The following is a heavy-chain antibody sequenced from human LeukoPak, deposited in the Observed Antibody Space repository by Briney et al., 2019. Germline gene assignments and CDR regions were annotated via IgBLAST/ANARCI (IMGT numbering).Heavy chain of an antibody. J-gene: IGHJ4*02. Sequence: ASVKVSCKASGYTFTDYYMHWVQQAPGKGLEWMGRVDPEDGETIYAEKFQGRVTITADTSTDTAYMELSSLRSEDTAVYYCATGVGWSAAAGMGCFGYWGQGTLVTVSS. V-gene: IGHV1-69-2*01. D-gene: IGHD6-13*01. CDR1: GYTFTDYY. CDR2: VDPEDGET. CDR3: ATGVGWSAAAGMGCFGY.